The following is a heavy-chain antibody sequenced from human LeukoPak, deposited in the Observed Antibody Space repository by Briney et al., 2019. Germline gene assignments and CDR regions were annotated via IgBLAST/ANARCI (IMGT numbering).Heavy chain of an antibody. Sequence: SETLSLTCTVSGGSISSYYWSWIRQPPGKGLELIGSTYYSGTTHYTPSLKSRVTISVDTSKNQFSLRLSSVTAADTAVYYCARLGYCSSTSCAYWYFDVWGRGTLVTVSS. D-gene: IGHD2-2*03. V-gene: IGHV4-39*01. J-gene: IGHJ2*01. CDR3: ARLGYCSSTSCAYWYFDV. CDR1: GGSISSYY. CDR2: TYYSGTT.